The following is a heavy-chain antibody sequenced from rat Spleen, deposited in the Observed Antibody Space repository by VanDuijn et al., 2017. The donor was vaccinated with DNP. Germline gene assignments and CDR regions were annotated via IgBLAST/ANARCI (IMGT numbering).Heavy chain of an antibody. V-gene: IGHV3-1*01. D-gene: IGHD1-2*01. J-gene: IGHJ3*01. CDR1: GYSITSNY. Sequence: VQLKESGPGLVQPSETLSLTCSVTGYSITSNYWGWIRKFPGNKMEWIGHISYSGSTTYNPSLKSRISITRDTSKNQFFLQLNSVITEDTATYYCVKYYSSWFANWGQGTLVTVSS. CDR3: VKYYSSWFAN. CDR2: ISYSGST.